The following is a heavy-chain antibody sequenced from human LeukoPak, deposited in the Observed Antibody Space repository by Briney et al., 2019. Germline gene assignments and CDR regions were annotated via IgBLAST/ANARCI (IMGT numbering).Heavy chain of an antibody. CDR1: GGSISSYY. J-gene: IGHJ4*02. CDR3: ARASSSTSCSDY. Sequence: SETLSLTCTVSGGSISSYYWSWIRQPPGKGLEWIGYIYYSGSTNYNPSLKSRVTISVDTSKNQFSLKLSSVTAADTAVYYCARASSSTSCSDYWGQGTLVTVST. CDR2: IYYSGST. D-gene: IGHD2-2*01. V-gene: IGHV4-59*01.